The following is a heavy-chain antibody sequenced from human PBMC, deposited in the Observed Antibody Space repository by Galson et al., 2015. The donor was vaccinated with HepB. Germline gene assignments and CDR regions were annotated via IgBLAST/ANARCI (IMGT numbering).Heavy chain of an antibody. D-gene: IGHD3-22*01. CDR1: GFTFSSYW. Sequence: SLRLSCAASGFTFSSYWMSWVRQAPGKGLEWVANIKQDGSEKYYVDSVKGRFTISRDNAKNSLYLQMNSLRAEDTAVYYCARGHYYDSSGYLEYFDYWGQGTLVTVSS. V-gene: IGHV3-7*03. CDR3: ARGHYYDSSGYLEYFDY. CDR2: IKQDGSEK. J-gene: IGHJ4*02.